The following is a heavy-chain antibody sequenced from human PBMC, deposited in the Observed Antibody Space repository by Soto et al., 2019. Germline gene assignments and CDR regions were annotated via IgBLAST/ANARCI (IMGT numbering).Heavy chain of an antibody. CDR2: IYHSGST. V-gene: IGHV4-30-2*01. CDR3: ARGVGGLGTAYYGMDV. J-gene: IGHJ6*02. Sequence: SDTLSLTCAVSGSSISSGGYSWSWIRQPPGKGLEWIGYIYHSGSTYYNPSLKSRVTVSVDRSKNQFSLKLSSVTAADTAVYYCARGVGGLGTAYYGMDVWGQGTTVTVSS. CDR1: GSSISSGGYS.